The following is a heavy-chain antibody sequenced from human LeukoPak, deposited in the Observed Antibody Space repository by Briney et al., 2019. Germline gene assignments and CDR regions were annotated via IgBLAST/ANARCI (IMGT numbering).Heavy chain of an antibody. CDR1: GFTFSSYA. J-gene: IGHJ4*02. Sequence: LSGGSLRLSCAASGFTFSSYAMSWVRQAPGKGLEWVSAISGSGGSTYYADSVKGRFTISRDNSKNTLYLQMNSLRAEDTAVYYCAKSHFGFKPVPTAAGHFDYWGQGTLVTVSS. CDR2: ISGSGGST. D-gene: IGHD6-13*01. V-gene: IGHV3-23*01. CDR3: AKSHFGFKPVPTAAGHFDY.